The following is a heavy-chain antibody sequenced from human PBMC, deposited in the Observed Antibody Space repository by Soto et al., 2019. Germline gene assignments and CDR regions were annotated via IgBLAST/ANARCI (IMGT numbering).Heavy chain of an antibody. D-gene: IGHD2-2*01. CDR1: GFTFSYYG. CDR2: VSDSAGST. Sequence: EVQLLESGGGLVQPGGSLRLSCAASGFTFSYYGMNWVRQAPGKGLEWVSGVSDSAGSTHYADSVMGRFTITRDISKNTLFLQMNSLRAEDTAVYYCAKDAPEYGNYCFDYWGQGTVVTVSS. CDR3: AKDAPEYGNYCFDY. J-gene: IGHJ4*02. V-gene: IGHV3-23*01.